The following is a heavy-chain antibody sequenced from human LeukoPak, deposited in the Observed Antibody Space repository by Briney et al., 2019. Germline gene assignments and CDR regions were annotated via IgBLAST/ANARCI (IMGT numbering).Heavy chain of an antibody. CDR1: SGSISSSSYY. V-gene: IGHV4-39*01. CDR3: ARHAGRSSSWNYDC. J-gene: IGHJ4*02. Sequence: SETLSLTCTVSSGSISSSSYYWGWIRQPPGKGLEWIGSIYYSGSTYYNPSLKSRVTISVDTSKNQFSLKLSSVTAADTAVYYCARHAGRSSSWNYDCWGQGTLVSVSS. CDR2: IYYSGST. D-gene: IGHD6-13*01.